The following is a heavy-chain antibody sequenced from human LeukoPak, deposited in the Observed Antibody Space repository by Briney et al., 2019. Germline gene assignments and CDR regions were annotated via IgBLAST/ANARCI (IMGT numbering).Heavy chain of an antibody. CDR1: GFTFSTYG. V-gene: IGHV3-30*18. CDR2: ISYDGSNK. CDR3: AKSRNCSGGYCYSGFGFDT. D-gene: IGHD2-15*01. J-gene: IGHJ5*02. Sequence: GGSLRLSCAASGFTFSTYGMHWVRQAPGKGLEWVAVISYDGSNKYYADSVKGRFTISRDNSKSTLYLQMNGLRAEDTAVYSCAKSRNCSGGYCYSGFGFDTWGQGTLVTVSS.